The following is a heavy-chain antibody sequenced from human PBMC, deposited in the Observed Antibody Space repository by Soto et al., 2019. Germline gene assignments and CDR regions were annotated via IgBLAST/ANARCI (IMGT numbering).Heavy chain of an antibody. D-gene: IGHD3-10*01. CDR1: GFTFSSYD. J-gene: IGHJ3*02. Sequence: EVQLLESGGGLVQPGGSLRLSCAASGFTFSSYDMSWVRQAPGKGLEWVSTLRGTGDGTYYADSVRGRFTVSRDNSKNTLYLQMNGLRGGDTAVYYCAKGPDPGAFDIWGQGTMVTVSS. CDR2: LRGTGDGT. CDR3: AKGPDPGAFDI. V-gene: IGHV3-23*01.